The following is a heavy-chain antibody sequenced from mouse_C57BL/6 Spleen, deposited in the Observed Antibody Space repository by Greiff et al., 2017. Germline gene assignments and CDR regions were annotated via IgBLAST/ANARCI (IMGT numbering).Heavy chain of an antibody. Sequence: EVQLQQSGPELVKPGASVKISCKASGYTFTDYYMHWVKQSHGKSLEWIGDINPNNGGTSYNQKFKGKATLTVDKSSSTAYMELRSLTSEDSAVYYCSKYDEGVAYWGQGTLVTVSA. CDR3: SKYDEGVAY. D-gene: IGHD2-10*02. CDR1: GYTFTDYY. J-gene: IGHJ3*01. CDR2: INPNNGGT. V-gene: IGHV1-26*01.